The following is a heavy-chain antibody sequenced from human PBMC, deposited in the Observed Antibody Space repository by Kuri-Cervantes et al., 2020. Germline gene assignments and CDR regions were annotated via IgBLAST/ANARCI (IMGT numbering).Heavy chain of an antibody. CDR3: AKDEGEMDV. D-gene: IGHD3-16*01. J-gene: IGHJ6*02. Sequence: GESLKISCAASGFTFSSYSMNWVRQAPGKGLEWVSGITISDGITYYVDSVKGRFTISIDNSKNTLYLQMNSLRVEDTAVYYCAKDEGEMDVWGQGTTVTVSS. V-gene: IGHV3-23*01. CDR1: GFTFSSYS. CDR2: ITISDGIT.